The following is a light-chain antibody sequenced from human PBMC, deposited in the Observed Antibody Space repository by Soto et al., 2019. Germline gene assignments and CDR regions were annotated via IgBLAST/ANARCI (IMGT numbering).Light chain of an antibody. Sequence: QSVLTQPASVSGSPGQSITISCTGTSSDVGSYNYVSWYQQHPGKAPKLLIYEVSKWPSGVPDRFSGSKSGNTASLTVSGLQAEDDADYYCSSYAGGNNYVFGTGTKVTVL. V-gene: IGLV2-8*01. CDR2: EVS. CDR3: SSYAGGNNYV. CDR1: SSDVGSYNY. J-gene: IGLJ1*01.